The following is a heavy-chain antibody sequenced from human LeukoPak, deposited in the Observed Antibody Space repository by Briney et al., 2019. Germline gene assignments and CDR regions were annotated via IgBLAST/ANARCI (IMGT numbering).Heavy chain of an antibody. CDR1: GYTFTSYG. J-gene: IGHJ6*02. D-gene: IGHD3-9*01. CDR3: AREHYDILTDYYNEWDYYGMDV. V-gene: IGHV1-18*01. Sequence: ASVKVSCKASGYTFTSYGISWVRQAPGQGLEWMGWISAYNGKTNYAQKFQGRVTMTTDTPTSTAYMELRSLRSDDTAVHYCAREHYDILTDYYNEWDYYGMDVWGQGTTVTVSS. CDR2: ISAYNGKT.